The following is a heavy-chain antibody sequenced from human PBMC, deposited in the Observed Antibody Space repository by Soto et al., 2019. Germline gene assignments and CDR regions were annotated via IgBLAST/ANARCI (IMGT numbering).Heavy chain of an antibody. CDR3: ARRTQWELESYYFDY. D-gene: IGHD1-26*01. V-gene: IGHV4-39*01. CDR1: GGSISSSSYY. Sequence: QLQLQESGPGLVKPSETLSLTCTVSGGSISSSSYYWGWIRQPPGKGLEWIGSIYYSGSTYYNPSLKSRVTISVDTSKNQFSLKLSSVTAADTAVYYCARRTQWELESYYFDYWGQGTLVTVSS. J-gene: IGHJ4*02. CDR2: IYYSGST.